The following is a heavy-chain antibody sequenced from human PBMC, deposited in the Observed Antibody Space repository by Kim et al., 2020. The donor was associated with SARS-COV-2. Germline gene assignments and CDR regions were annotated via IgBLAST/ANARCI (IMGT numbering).Heavy chain of an antibody. CDR2: IYPGDSDT. D-gene: IGHD4-17*01. J-gene: IGHJ3*02. CDR3: ARASATVADAFDI. Sequence: GESLKISCKGSGYSFTSYWIGWVHQMPGKGLEWMGIIYPGDSDTRYSPSFQGQVTISADKSISTAYLQWSSLKASDTAMYYCARASATVADAFDIWGQGTMVTVSS. CDR1: GYSFTSYW. V-gene: IGHV5-51*07.